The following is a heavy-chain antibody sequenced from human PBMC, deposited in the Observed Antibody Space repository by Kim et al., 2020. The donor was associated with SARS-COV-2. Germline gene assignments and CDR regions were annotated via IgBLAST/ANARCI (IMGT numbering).Heavy chain of an antibody. CDR3: AKVAGYCSSTSCYLGWYFDL. Sequence: GGSLRLSCAASGFTFDDYAMHWVRQAPGKGLEWVSLISGDGGSTYYADSVKGRFTISRDNSKNSLYLQMNSLRTEDTALYYCAKVAGYCSSTSCYLGWYFDLWGRGTLVTVSS. CDR2: ISGDGGST. J-gene: IGHJ2*01. D-gene: IGHD2-2*01. V-gene: IGHV3-43*02. CDR1: GFTFDDYA.